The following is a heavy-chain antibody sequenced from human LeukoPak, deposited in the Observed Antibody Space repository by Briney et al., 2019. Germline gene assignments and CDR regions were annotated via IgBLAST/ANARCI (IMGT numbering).Heavy chain of an antibody. Sequence: GGSLKLSCTASGFTVSSNYMSWVRQAPGKGLEWVAVIYSGGSTYYADSVKGRFTISRDNSKNTLYLQMNRLRAEDTAVYYCARGKFGYSSDQPTYYCYYMDVWGKGTTVTISS. CDR3: ARGKFGYSSDQPTYYCYYMDV. D-gene: IGHD6-19*01. CDR1: GFTVSSNY. J-gene: IGHJ6*03. CDR2: IYSGGST. V-gene: IGHV3-53*01.